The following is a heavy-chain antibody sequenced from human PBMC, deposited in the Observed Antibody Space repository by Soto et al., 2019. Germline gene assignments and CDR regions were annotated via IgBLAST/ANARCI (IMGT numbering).Heavy chain of an antibody. Sequence: PSGTLSLTCTVSGGSISSSSYYLGWIRQPPGKGLEWIGSIYYSGSTYYNPSLKSRVTMSVDRSKNQFSLKLSSVTASDSAVYYCAAGGGLPRYYWGQGTLVSVSS. J-gene: IGHJ4*02. D-gene: IGHD5-12*01. CDR3: AAGGGLPRYY. V-gene: IGHV4-39*07. CDR1: GGSISSSSYY. CDR2: IYYSGST.